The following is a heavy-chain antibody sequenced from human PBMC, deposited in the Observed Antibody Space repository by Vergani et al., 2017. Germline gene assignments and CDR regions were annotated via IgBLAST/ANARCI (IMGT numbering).Heavy chain of an antibody. CDR1: GGSFSGYY. D-gene: IGHD2-21*02. CDR2: NNHSGST. J-gene: IGHJ4*02. Sequence: QVQLQQWGAGLLKPSETLSLTCAVYGGSFSGYYWSWIRQPPGKGLEWIGENNHSGSTNYNPSLKSRVTITVDTSKNQFSLKLSSVTAADTAVYYCARGRHIVVVTATGLDYWGRGTLVTVSS. CDR3: ARGRHIVVVTATGLDY. V-gene: IGHV4-34*01.